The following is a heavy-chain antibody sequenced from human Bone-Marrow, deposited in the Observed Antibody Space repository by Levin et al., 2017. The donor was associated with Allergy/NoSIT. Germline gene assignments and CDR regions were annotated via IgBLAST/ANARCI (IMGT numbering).Heavy chain of an antibody. J-gene: IGHJ6*02. CDR1: GFTFSSYG. D-gene: IGHD1-26*01. CDR2: VGHDGRNK. CDR3: ARDEWGGSHGMDYYYGMDV. V-gene: IGHV3-30*02. Sequence: GESLKISCAASGFTFSSYGMHWVRQAAGKGLEWVAFVGHDGRNKYYADSVKGRFTISRDNSKNTLDMQMNSLRAEDTAVYYCARDEWGGSHGMDYYYGMDVWGQGTTVTVS.